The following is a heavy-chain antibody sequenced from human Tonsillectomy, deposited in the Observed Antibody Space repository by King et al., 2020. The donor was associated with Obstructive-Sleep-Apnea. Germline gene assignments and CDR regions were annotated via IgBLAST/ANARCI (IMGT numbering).Heavy chain of an antibody. CDR2: ISYDGSNK. CDR3: ARVLLLWFGELGRPFFYYSYGMDV. V-gene: IGHV3-30-3*01. Sequence: VQLVESGGGVIQPGRSLRLSCAASGFTFSSYAMHWVRQAPGKGLEWVAVISYDGSNKYYADSVKGRFTISRDNSKNTLYLQMNSLRAEDTAVYYCARVLLLWFGELGRPFFYYSYGMDVWGQVTTVTVSS. D-gene: IGHD3-10*01. CDR1: GFTFSSYA. J-gene: IGHJ6*02.